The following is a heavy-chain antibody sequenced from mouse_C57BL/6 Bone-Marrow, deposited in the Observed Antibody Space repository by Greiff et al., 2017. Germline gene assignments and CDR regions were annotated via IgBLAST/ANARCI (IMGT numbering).Heavy chain of an antibody. CDR2: ISSGSSTI. CDR3: ARWDYYGSSPDYYAMDY. Sequence: EVKLQESGGGLVKPGGSLKLSCAASGFTFSDYGMHWVRQAPEKGLEWVAYISSGSSTIYYADTVKGRFTISRDNAKNTLFLPMTRLRSEDTAMYYWARWDYYGSSPDYYAMDYWGQGTSVTVSS. CDR1: GFTFSDYG. V-gene: IGHV5-17*01. D-gene: IGHD1-1*01. J-gene: IGHJ4*01.